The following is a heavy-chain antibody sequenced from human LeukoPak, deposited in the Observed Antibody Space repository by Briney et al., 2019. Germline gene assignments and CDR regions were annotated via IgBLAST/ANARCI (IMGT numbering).Heavy chain of an antibody. CDR1: GFTFTNSA. D-gene: IGHD6-19*01. Sequence: PGGSLRLSCAASGFTFTNSAMTWVRQAPGKGPEWVSTVSGSGGNTYYADSVKGRFTISRDDSENTLYLQMNSLRAQDTAVYYCAKSLAVPGSPDYWGQGTLVTVSS. J-gene: IGHJ4*02. CDR2: VSGSGGNT. V-gene: IGHV3-23*01. CDR3: AKSLAVPGSPDY.